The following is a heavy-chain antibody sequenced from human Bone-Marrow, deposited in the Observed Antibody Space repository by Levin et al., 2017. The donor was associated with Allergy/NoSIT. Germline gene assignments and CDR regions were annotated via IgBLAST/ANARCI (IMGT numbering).Heavy chain of an antibody. J-gene: IGHJ6*02. V-gene: IGHV3-30-3*01. CDR3: ARQWLSPAEDYYGMDV. CDR2: ISYDGSNK. D-gene: IGHD6-19*01. CDR1: GFTFSSYA. Sequence: PGGSLRLSCAASGFTFSSYAMHWVRQAPGKGLEWVAVISYDGSNKYYADSVKGRFTISRDNSKNTLYLQMNSLRAEDTAVYYCARQWLSPAEDYYGMDVWGQGTTVTVSS.